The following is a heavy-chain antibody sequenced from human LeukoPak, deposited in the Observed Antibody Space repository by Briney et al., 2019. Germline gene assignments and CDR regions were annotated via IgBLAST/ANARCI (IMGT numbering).Heavy chain of an antibody. J-gene: IGHJ4*02. V-gene: IGHV4-30-4*01. CDR2: MHYGGSP. CDR1: GGSISSGDYI. Sequence: SQALSLTCTVSGGSISSGDYIWTWIRQPPGKGLEWIGRMHYGGSPSYNPSLQSRVTISADTSKNQFSLSLYSVTAADTAVYYCTRGLPSDKIDYWGQGTLVTVSS. CDR3: TRGLPSDKIDY. D-gene: IGHD2-15*01.